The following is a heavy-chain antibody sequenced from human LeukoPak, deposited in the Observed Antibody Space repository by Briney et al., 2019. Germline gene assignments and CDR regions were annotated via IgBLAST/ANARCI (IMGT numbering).Heavy chain of an antibody. V-gene: IGHV4-59*08. Sequence: PSETLSLTCTVSGGSISSYYWSWIRQPPGKGLEWIGYIYYSGSTNYSPSLKSRVTISVDTSKNQFSLKLSSVTAADAAVYYCARLGRSSFFWREGNWFDPWGQGTLVTVSS. J-gene: IGHJ5*02. CDR2: IYYSGST. CDR1: GGSISSYY. D-gene: IGHD6-6*01. CDR3: ARLGRSSFFWREGNWFDP.